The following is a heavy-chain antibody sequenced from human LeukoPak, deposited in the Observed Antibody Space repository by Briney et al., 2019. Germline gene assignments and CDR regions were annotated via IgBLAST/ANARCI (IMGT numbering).Heavy chain of an antibody. Sequence: GGSLRLSCAASGFTFSSYSMNWVRQAPGKGLEWVSSISSSSSYIYYADSVKGRFTISRDNAKNSLYLQMNSLRAEDTAVYYCARDHANYYDSSGQKTDDGYWGQGTLVTVSS. CDR2: ISSSSSYI. CDR1: GFTFSSYS. D-gene: IGHD3-22*01. CDR3: ARDHANYYDSSGQKTDDGY. V-gene: IGHV3-21*01. J-gene: IGHJ4*02.